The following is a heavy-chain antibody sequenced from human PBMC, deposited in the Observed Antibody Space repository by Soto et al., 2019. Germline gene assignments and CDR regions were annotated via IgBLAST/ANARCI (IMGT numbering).Heavy chain of an antibody. J-gene: IGHJ4*02. CDR1: GGSISSYY. V-gene: IGHV4-59*08. Sequence: PSETLSLTCTVSGGSISSYYWSWIRQPPGRGLEWIGYIYYSGSTNYNPSLKSRVTISVDTSKNQFSLKLSSVTAADTAVYYCARQGIATSPDYWGQGTLVTVSS. D-gene: IGHD6-13*01. CDR3: ARQGIATSPDY. CDR2: IYYSGST.